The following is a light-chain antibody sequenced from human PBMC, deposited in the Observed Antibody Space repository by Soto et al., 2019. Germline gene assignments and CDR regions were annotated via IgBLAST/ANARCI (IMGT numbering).Light chain of an antibody. Sequence: QSALTQPPSASGSPGQSVTISCTGTSSDVGGYNYVSWYQQHPGKAPKLMIYEVSKRPSGVPDRFSGSKSGNTASLTVSGLQAEDEADYYCAAWDGSLMWVFGTGTKVTVL. V-gene: IGLV2-8*01. CDR3: AAWDGSLMWV. J-gene: IGLJ1*01. CDR2: EVS. CDR1: SSDVGGYNY.